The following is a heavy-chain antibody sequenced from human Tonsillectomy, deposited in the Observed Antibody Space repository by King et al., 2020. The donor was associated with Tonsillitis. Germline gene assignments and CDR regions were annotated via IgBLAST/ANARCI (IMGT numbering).Heavy chain of an antibody. V-gene: IGHV3-23*04. CDR3: TKSDTAMVDYYYGMDV. Sequence: VQLVESGGGLVQPGGSLRLSCAASGFTFSSYAMSWVRQAPGKGLEWVSAISGSGGSTYYADSVKGRFTSSRDNSRNTLYLQMNSLRAEDTAVYYCTKSDTAMVDYYYGMDVWGQGTTVTASS. D-gene: IGHD5-18*01. CDR1: GFTFSSYA. CDR2: ISGSGGST. J-gene: IGHJ6*02.